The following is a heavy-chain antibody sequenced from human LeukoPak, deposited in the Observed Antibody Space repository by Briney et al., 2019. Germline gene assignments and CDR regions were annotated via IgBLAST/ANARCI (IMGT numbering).Heavy chain of an antibody. CDR2: ISGSDDST. V-gene: IGHV3-23*01. CDR1: GFAFSSYA. CDR3: ARDYYDSSGYLDY. J-gene: IGHJ4*02. Sequence: PGGSLRLSCAASGFAFSSYAMSWVRQTPGKGLEWVSSISGSDDSTHYADSVKGRFTISRDNSKDTLYLQMNSLRAEDTAVYYCARDYYDSSGYLDYWGQGTLVTVSS. D-gene: IGHD3-22*01.